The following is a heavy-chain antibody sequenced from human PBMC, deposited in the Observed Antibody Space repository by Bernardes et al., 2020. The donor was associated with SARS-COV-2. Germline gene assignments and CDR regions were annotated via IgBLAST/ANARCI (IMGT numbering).Heavy chain of an antibody. D-gene: IGHD6-13*01. J-gene: IGHJ4*02. CDR2: IYPGGNT. CDR3: VRDYPDPAD. Sequence: GGSLRLSCVASGFTVSTNYMSWVRQAPGKGPEWVSVIYPGGNTYSADSVKGRFTISRDNSKNTMFLQMNSLTTEDTAVYYCVRDYPDPADWGQGTLVTVSS. CDR1: GFTVSTNY. V-gene: IGHV3-66*01.